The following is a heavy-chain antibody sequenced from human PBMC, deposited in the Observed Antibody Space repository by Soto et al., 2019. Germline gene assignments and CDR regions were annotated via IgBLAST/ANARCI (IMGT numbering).Heavy chain of an antibody. CDR3: ARPGDSSGYYPFDY. Sequence: PSETLSLTYTVSGGSSGSSSYYWGWIRQTPGKGLEWIGNIYYSGSTYYNPSLKSRVTISVDTSKNQFSLKLSSVTAADTAVYYCARPGDSSGYYPFDYWGQGTLVTVSS. J-gene: IGHJ4*02. CDR2: IYYSGST. CDR1: GGSSGSSSYY. D-gene: IGHD3-22*01. V-gene: IGHV4-39*07.